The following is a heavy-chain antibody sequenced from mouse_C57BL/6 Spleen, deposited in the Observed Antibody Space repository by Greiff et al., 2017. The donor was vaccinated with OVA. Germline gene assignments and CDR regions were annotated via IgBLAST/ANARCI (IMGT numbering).Heavy chain of an antibody. CDR1: GYTFTSYW. V-gene: IGHV1-59*01. D-gene: IGHD1-1*01. Sequence: QVQLQQPGAELVRPGTSVKLSCKASGYTFTSYWMHWVKQRPGQGLEWIGVIDPSDSYTNYNQKFKGKATLTVDTSSSTAYMQLSSLTSEDSAVYYCARPPITTVVDWYFEVWGTGTTVTVSS. CDR2: IDPSDSYT. CDR3: ARPPITTVVDWYFEV. J-gene: IGHJ1*03.